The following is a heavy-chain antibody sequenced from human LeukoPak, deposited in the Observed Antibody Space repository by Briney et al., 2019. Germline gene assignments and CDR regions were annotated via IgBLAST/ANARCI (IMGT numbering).Heavy chain of an antibody. D-gene: IGHD4-17*01. J-gene: IGHJ4*02. V-gene: IGHV3-9*01. Sequence: PGRSLRLSCAASGFTFDDYAMHWVRQAPGKGLEWVSGISWNSGRIGYADSVKGRFTISRDNAKNSLYLQMNSLRAEDTALYYCAKGTYGDYEGNYFDYWGQGTLVTVSS. CDR1: GFTFDDYA. CDR2: ISWNSGRI. CDR3: AKGTYGDYEGNYFDY.